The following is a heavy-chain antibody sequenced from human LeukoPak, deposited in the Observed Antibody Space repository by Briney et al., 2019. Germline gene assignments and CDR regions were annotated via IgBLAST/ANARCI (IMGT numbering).Heavy chain of an antibody. CDR3: ARRYYYYYMDV. J-gene: IGHJ6*03. V-gene: IGHV1-18*01. CDR1: GYTFSNYG. Sequence: ASVKVSCKASGYTFSNYGISWVRQAPGQGLEWMGWISGYNGNTNYAQKLQGRVTMTTDTSTSTAYMELRSLRSDDTAVYYCARRYYYYYMDVWGKGTTVTVSS. CDR2: ISGYNGNT.